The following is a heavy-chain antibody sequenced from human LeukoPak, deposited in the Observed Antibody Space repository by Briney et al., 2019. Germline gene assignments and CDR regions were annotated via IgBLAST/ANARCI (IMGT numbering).Heavy chain of an antibody. V-gene: IGHV3-53*01. D-gene: IGHD6-13*01. CDR2: IYSGGST. CDR1: GFTFSSYW. Sequence: PGGSLRLSCAASGFTFSSYWMSWVRQAPGKGLEWVSVIYSGGSTYYADSVKGRFTISRDNSKNTLYLQMNSLRAEDTAVYYCAREEEQQLVRSNYWGQGTLVTVSS. CDR3: AREEEQQLVRSNY. J-gene: IGHJ4*02.